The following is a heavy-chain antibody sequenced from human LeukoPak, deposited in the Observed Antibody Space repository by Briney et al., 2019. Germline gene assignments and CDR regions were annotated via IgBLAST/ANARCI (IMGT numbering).Heavy chain of an antibody. CDR3: ARLRGNSFPDY. V-gene: IGHV4-59*01. CDR1: GGSLSSYY. CDR2: IFYSGST. Sequence: SETLSLTCTVSGGSLSSYYWPWIRQPPGKGLEWIGYIFYSGSTNYNPSLKSRISISVDTSKNQFSLKLSSVTAADTAVYYCARLRGNSFPDYWGRGALVTVSS. D-gene: IGHD4-23*01. J-gene: IGHJ4*02.